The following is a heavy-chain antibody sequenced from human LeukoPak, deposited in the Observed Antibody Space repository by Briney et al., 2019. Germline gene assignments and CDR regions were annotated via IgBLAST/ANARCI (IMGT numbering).Heavy chain of an antibody. CDR1: GYTFTSYD. J-gene: IGHJ5*02. D-gene: IGHD6-6*01. CDR2: INPNSGGT. CDR3: ARDPVDSSSSGDWFDP. V-gene: IGHV1-2*02. Sequence: ASVKVSCKASGYTFTSYDINWVRQAPGQGLEWMGWINPNSGGTNYAQKFQGRVTMTRDTSISTAYMELSRLRSDDTAVYYCARDPVDSSSSGDWFDPWGQGTLVTVSS.